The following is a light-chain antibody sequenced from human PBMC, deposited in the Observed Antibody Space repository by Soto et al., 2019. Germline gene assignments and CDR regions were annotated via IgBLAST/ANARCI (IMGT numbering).Light chain of an antibody. CDR3: CSYAGSSSFYV. Sequence: QSVLTQPASVSGSPGQSITISCTGTSSDVGSYNLVSWYQQHPGKAPKLMIYEGSKRPSGVSNRFSGSKSGNTASLTISGLQAEDEVDYNGCSYAGSSSFYVFGPGTKVPVL. CDR2: EGS. J-gene: IGLJ1*01. V-gene: IGLV2-23*01. CDR1: SSDVGSYNL.